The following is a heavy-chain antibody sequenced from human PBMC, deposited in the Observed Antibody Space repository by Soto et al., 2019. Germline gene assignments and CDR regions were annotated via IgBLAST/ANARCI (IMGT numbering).Heavy chain of an antibody. J-gene: IGHJ4*02. D-gene: IGHD2-2*01. Sequence: QVQLQQWGAGLLKPSETLSLTCAVYGGSFSGYYWSWIRQPPGKGLEWIGEINHSGSTNYNPSLKSRVTISVDTSKTHFPLQLSSVTATDTAVYYCAGQDYRYCSSTSCLAFDYWGQGTLVTVSS. CDR3: AGQDYRYCSSTSCLAFDY. CDR1: GGSFSGYY. CDR2: INHSGST. V-gene: IGHV4-34*01.